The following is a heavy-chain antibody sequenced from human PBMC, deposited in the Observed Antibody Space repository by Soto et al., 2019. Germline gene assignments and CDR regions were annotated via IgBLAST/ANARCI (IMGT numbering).Heavy chain of an antibody. CDR3: ATGDGGLTRAVYGMDV. CDR2: FDPEDGET. J-gene: IGHJ6*02. CDR1: GYTLTELS. V-gene: IGHV1-24*01. Sequence: ASVKVSCKVSGYTLTELSMHWVRQAPGKGLEWMGGFDPEDGETIYAQKFQGRVTMTEDTSTDTAYMELSSLRSEDTAVYYCATGDGGLTRAVYGMDVWGQGTTVTVSS. D-gene: IGHD3-9*01.